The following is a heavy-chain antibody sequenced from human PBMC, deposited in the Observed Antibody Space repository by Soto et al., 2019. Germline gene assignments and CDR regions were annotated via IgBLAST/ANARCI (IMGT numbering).Heavy chain of an antibody. J-gene: IGHJ5*02. CDR3: ARLGYCTNGVCSVNWFDP. V-gene: IGHV4-61*05. CDR2: IYYSGST. CDR1: GGSISSSSYY. Sequence: SETLSLTCTVSGGSISSSSYYWGWIRQPPGKGLEWIGYIYYSGSTNYNPSLKSRVTISVDTSKNQFSLKLSSVTAADTAVYYCARLGYCTNGVCSVNWFDPWGQGTLVTVSS. D-gene: IGHD2-8*01.